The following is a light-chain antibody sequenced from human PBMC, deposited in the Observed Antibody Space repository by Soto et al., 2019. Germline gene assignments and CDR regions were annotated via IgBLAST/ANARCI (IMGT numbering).Light chain of an antibody. CDR1: QSVSSSY. V-gene: IGKV3D-20*02. J-gene: IGKJ4*01. Sequence: EIVLTQSPGTLSLSPGERATLSCRASQSVSSSYLAWYQQKPGQAPRLLIYGASSRATDIPDRFSGSGSGTDFTLTISRLEPEDFAVYYCQQRSNWLTFGGGTKVDIK. CDR2: GAS. CDR3: QQRSNWLT.